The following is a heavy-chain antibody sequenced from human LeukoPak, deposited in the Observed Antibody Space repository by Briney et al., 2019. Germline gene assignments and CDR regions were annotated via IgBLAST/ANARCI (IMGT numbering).Heavy chain of an antibody. V-gene: IGHV1-69*05. Sequence: SVKVSCKASGGTFSSYDIRWVRQAPGQGLEWMGGIIPIFGTANYAQKFQGRDTITTDESTSTVYMELSSQRSGDEAVFYCARGLGSSSVDYWGQGTLVTVSS. CDR3: ARGLGSSSVDY. D-gene: IGHD6-13*01. CDR1: GGTFSSYD. J-gene: IGHJ4*02. CDR2: IIPIFGTA.